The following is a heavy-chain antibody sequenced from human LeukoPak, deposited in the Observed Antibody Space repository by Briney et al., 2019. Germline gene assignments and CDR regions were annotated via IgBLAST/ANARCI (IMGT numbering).Heavy chain of an antibody. CDR2: ISSSSSYI. Sequence: GGSLRLSCAASGFTFSSYSMNWVRQAPGKGLEWVSFISSSSSYIYYADSVKGRFTISRDNARNSLYLQMNSLRADDTAVYYCAGGEWSSSPFDYWGQGTLVTVSS. J-gene: IGHJ4*02. V-gene: IGHV3-21*01. D-gene: IGHD6-6*01. CDR1: GFTFSSYS. CDR3: AGGEWSSSPFDY.